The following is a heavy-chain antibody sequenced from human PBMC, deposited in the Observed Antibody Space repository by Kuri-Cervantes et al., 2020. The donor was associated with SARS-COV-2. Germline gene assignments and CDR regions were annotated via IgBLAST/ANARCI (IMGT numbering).Heavy chain of an antibody. CDR3: ARTWIQLWLLDY. CDR2: ISWNSGSI. CDR1: GFTFDDYA. D-gene: IGHD5-18*01. V-gene: IGHV3-9*01. J-gene: IGHJ4*02. Sequence: LSLTCAASGFTFDDYAMHWVRQAPGKGLEWVSGISWNSGSIGYADSVKGRFTISRDNAKNSLYLQMNSLRAEDTAVYYCARTWIQLWLLDYWGQGTLVTVSS.